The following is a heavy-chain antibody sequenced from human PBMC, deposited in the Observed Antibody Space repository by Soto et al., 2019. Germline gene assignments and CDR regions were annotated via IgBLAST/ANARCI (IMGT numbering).Heavy chain of an antibody. Sequence: PSETLSLTCAVTGGSISSSNWWSWVRQPPGKGLEWIGEIYHSGSTNYNPSLKSRVTISVDKSKNQFSLKLSSVTAADTAVYYCAILFNDTAAYAFYTLGLETLLTVSS. J-gene: IGHJ5*02. CDR1: GGSISSSNW. CDR2: IYHSGST. V-gene: IGHV4-4*02. D-gene: IGHD3-22*01. CDR3: AILFNDTAAYAFYT.